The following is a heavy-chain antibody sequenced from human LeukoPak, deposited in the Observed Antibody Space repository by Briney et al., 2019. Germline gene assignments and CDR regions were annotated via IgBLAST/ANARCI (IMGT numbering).Heavy chain of an antibody. Sequence: GGSLRLSCAASGFTFSSYGMHWVRQAPGKGLEWVAVIWYGGSNKYYADSVKGRFTISRDNSKNTLYLQMNSLRAEDTAMYYCAKAETQQWLLFVGVYWGQGALVTVSS. V-gene: IGHV3-30*02. CDR3: AKAETQQWLLFVGVY. J-gene: IGHJ4*02. CDR1: GFTFSSYG. D-gene: IGHD6-19*01. CDR2: IWYGGSNK.